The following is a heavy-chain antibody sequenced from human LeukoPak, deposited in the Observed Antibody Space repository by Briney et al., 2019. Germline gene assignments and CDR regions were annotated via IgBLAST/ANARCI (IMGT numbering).Heavy chain of an antibody. CDR3: ARGYDSSGYYLYFDY. CDR2: IYHSGST. CDR1: GGSISSGGYS. J-gene: IGHJ4*02. Sequence: SETLSLTCAVSGGSISSGGYSWSWIRQPPGKGLEWIGYIYHSGSTYYNPSLKSRVTISVDRSKNQFSLKLSSATAADTAVYYCARGYDSSGYYLYFDYWGQGTLVTVSS. D-gene: IGHD3-22*01. V-gene: IGHV4-30-2*01.